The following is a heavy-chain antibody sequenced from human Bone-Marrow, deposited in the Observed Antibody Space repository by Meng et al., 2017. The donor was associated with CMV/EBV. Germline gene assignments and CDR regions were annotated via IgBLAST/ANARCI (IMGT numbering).Heavy chain of an antibody. CDR2: VRSKPNSYAT. CDR1: GFTFSGSA. D-gene: IGHD3-16*01. CDR3: ARDGGPGGAADYYYYYGMDV. Sequence: GESLKISCAASGFTFSGSAMHWVRQASGKGLEWVGRVRSKPNSYATAYAASVKGRFTISRDDSKNMAYLQMNSLKTEDTAVYYCARDGGPGGAADYYYYYGMDVWGQGTTVTVSS. V-gene: IGHV3-73*01. J-gene: IGHJ6*02.